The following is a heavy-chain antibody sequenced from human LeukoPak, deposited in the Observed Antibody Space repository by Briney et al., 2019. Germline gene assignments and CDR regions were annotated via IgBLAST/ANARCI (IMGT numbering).Heavy chain of an antibody. CDR3: AKLRVGALDY. V-gene: IGHV3-23*01. J-gene: IGHJ4*02. D-gene: IGHD1-26*01. CDR1: GFTFNNYG. CDR2: IRISADST. Sequence: GGSLRLSCAASGFTFNNYGMIWARQAPGKGLEWVSAIRISADSTYYADSVRGRFTISRDNSKNTLYLQMNSLRAGDTAVYYCAKLRVGALDYWGQGTLVTVSS.